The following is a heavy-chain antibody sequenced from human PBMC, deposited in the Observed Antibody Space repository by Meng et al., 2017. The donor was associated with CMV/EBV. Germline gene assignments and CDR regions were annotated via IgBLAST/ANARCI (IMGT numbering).Heavy chain of an antibody. Sequence: VQLVKSGAEVKNPGAAWRVSCKAPGYPFTSYYMHWVRKAPGQGLEWMGIINPSGGSTSYAQKFQGRVTMTRDTSTSTVYMELSSLRSEDTAGYYCAEGDYGDAQVWGQGTLVTVSS. CDR3: AEGDYGDAQV. V-gene: IGHV1-46*01. D-gene: IGHD4-17*01. CDR1: GYPFTSYY. CDR2: INPSGGST. J-gene: IGHJ4*02.